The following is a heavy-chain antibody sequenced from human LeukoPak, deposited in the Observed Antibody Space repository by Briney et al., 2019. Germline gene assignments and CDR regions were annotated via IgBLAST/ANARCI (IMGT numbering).Heavy chain of an antibody. Sequence: PGGSLRLSCAASGFTFSSNSMNRVRQAPGKGLEWVSSISSSSSYIYYADSVKGRFTISRDNAKNSLYLQMNSLRAEDTAVYYCARDSVRGGRYGMDVWGQGTTVTVSS. D-gene: IGHD3-10*01. CDR2: ISSSSSYI. J-gene: IGHJ6*02. CDR1: GFTFSSNS. V-gene: IGHV3-21*01. CDR3: ARDSVRGGRYGMDV.